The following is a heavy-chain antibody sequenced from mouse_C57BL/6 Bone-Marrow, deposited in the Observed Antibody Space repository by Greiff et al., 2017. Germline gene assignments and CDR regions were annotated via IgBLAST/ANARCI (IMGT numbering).Heavy chain of an antibody. CDR2: ISGGGGNT. J-gene: IGHJ2*01. Sequence: EVQLVESGGGLVKPGGSLKLSCAASGFTFSSYTMSWVRQTPEKRLEWVATISGGGGNTYYPDSVKGRFTIARDNAKNTLYLQMSSLRSEDTALYYCGRRYYFDYWGQGTTRTVSS. CDR1: GFTFSSYT. V-gene: IGHV5-9*01. CDR3: GRRYYFDY.